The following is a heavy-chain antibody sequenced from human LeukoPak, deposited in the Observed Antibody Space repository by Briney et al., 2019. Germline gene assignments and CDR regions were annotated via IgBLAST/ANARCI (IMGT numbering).Heavy chain of an antibody. CDR1: GGSISSYY. V-gene: IGHV4-59*08. J-gene: IGHJ4*02. D-gene: IGHD6-19*01. CDR2: IYYSGTT. CDR3: ARAVAPRLGFDY. Sequence: SETLSLTCTVSGGSISSYYWSWIRQPPGKGLEGIGYIYYSGTTNYNPSLKSRVTISVDTSKNQFSLKLSSVTAADTAVYYCARAVAPRLGFDYWGQGTLVTVSS.